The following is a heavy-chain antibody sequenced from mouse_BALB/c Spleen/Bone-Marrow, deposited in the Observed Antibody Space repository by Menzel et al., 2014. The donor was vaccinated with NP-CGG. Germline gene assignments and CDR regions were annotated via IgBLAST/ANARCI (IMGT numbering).Heavy chain of an antibody. Sequence: QVQLQQPGAELMKPGASVKISCKATGYTSSSYWIEWVKQRPGHGLEWIGEILPGSGSTNYNEKFKGKATFTADTSSNTAYMQLSSLTSEDSAVYYCARRVTTANYWGQGTTLTVSS. J-gene: IGHJ2*01. V-gene: IGHV1-9*01. D-gene: IGHD1-2*01. CDR1: GYTSSSYW. CDR2: ILPGSGST. CDR3: ARRVTTANY.